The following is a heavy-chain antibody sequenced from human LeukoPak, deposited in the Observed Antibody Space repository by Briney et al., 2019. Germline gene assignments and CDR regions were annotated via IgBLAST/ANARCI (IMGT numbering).Heavy chain of an antibody. CDR1: GYTFTIYA. D-gene: IGHD4-17*01. CDR3: ARVPTVTNWFDP. V-gene: IGHV1-3*01. J-gene: IGHJ5*02. CDR2: INAGNGNT. Sequence: ASVNVSCTASGYTFTIYAMHWVRQASGQRLEWMGWINAGNGNTKYSQKFQGRVTITRDTSASTAYMELSSLRSEDTAVYYCARVPTVTNWFDPWGQGTLVTVSS.